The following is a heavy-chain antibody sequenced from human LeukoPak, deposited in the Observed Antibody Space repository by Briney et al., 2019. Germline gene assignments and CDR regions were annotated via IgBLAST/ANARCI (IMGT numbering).Heavy chain of an antibody. V-gene: IGHV3-66*01. CDR2: IYSGGST. CDR3: ARDGGRWDYYYYYYYMDV. D-gene: IGHD2-15*01. CDR1: GFTVSSNY. Sequence: GGSLRLSCAASGFTVSSNYMSWVRQAPGKGLEWVSVIYSGGSTYYADSVKGRFTISRDNSKNTLYLQMNSLRAEDTAVYYCARDGGRWDYYYYYYYMDVWGKGTTVTVSS. J-gene: IGHJ6*03.